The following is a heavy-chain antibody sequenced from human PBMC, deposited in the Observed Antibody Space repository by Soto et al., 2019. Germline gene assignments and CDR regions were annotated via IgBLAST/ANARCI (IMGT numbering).Heavy chain of an antibody. Sequence: SETLSLTCTVSGGSISSYYWSWIRQPPGKGLEWIGYIYYSGSANYNPSLKSRVTISVDTSKNQFSLKLSSVTAADTAVYYCARDLWDYGDYDWFDPWGQGTLVTVSS. V-gene: IGHV4-59*01. CDR1: GGSISSYY. CDR3: ARDLWDYGDYDWFDP. CDR2: IYYSGSA. J-gene: IGHJ5*02. D-gene: IGHD4-17*01.